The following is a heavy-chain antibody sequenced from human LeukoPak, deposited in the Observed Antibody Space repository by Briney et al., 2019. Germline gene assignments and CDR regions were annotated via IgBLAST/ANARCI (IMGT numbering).Heavy chain of an antibody. Sequence: EPGGSLRLSCAASGFTFTSYSMNWVRKAPGKGLEWVSSISSSSNYIYYADSVKGRFTISRDNAKNSLYLQMNSLRAEDTAVYYCAGEPGDSSGWSEWGQGTLVTVSS. CDR3: AGEPGDSSGWSE. J-gene: IGHJ4*02. V-gene: IGHV3-21*01. CDR2: ISSSSNYI. D-gene: IGHD6-19*01. CDR1: GFTFTSYS.